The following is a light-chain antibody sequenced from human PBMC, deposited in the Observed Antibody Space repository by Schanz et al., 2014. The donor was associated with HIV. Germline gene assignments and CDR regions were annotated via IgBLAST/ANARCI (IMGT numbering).Light chain of an antibody. CDR3: QSYDSSLRVVV. CDR2: GNN. CDR1: SSNIGAGYD. Sequence: QSVLTQPPSVSGAPGQRVTISCTGSSSNIGAGYDVNWYQQLPGTAPKLLIYGNNNRPSGVPDRFSGSKSGTSASLAITGLQAGDEADYYCQSYDSSLRVVVFGGGTKLTVL. V-gene: IGLV1-40*01. J-gene: IGLJ2*01.